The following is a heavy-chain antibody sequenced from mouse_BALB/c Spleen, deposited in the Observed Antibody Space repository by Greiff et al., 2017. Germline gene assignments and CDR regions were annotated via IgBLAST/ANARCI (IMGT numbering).Heavy chain of an antibody. D-gene: IGHD1-1*01. CDR3: AGRYYEGAMDY. Sequence: QVQLQQPGAELVKPGASVKLSCKASGYTFTSYWMHWVKQRPGQGLEWIGEIDPSDSYTNYNQKFKGKATLTVDKSSSTAYMQLSSLTSEDSAVYYCAGRYYEGAMDYWGQGTSVTVSS. CDR1: GYTFTSYW. V-gene: IGHV1-69*02. CDR2: IDPSDSYT. J-gene: IGHJ4*01.